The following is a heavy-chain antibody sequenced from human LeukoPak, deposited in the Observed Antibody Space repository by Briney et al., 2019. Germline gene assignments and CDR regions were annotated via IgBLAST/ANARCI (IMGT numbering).Heavy chain of an antibody. D-gene: IGHD1-1*01. CDR1: GFTFSSYA. Sequence: PGGSLRLSCAASGFTFSSYAMHWVRQTPGKGLEWVAVISYDGSNKYYADSVKGRFTISRDNSKNTLYLQMNSLRAEDTAVYYCARVSSRNDGAFDIWGQGTMVTVSS. J-gene: IGHJ3*02. V-gene: IGHV3-30-3*01. CDR2: ISYDGSNK. CDR3: ARVSSRNDGAFDI.